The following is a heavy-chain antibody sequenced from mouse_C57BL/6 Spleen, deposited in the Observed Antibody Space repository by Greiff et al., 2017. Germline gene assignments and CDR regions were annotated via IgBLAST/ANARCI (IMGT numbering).Heavy chain of an antibody. CDR3: ARDRQYDFDY. D-gene: IGHD2-14*01. Sequence: EVQLVESGPGLVKPSQSLSLTCSVTGYSITSGYYWNWIRQFPGNKLEWMGYISYDGSNNYNPSLKNRISITRDTSTNQFFLKLNSVTTEDTATYYCARDRQYDFDYWGQGTTLTVSS. J-gene: IGHJ2*01. CDR1: GYSITSGYY. CDR2: ISYDGSN. V-gene: IGHV3-6*01.